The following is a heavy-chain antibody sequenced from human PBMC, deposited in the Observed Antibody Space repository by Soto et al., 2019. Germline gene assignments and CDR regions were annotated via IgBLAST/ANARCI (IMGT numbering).Heavy chain of an antibody. CDR2: IYYSGST. V-gene: IGHV4-39*01. CDR1: GGSISSSSYY. CDR3: ARPTTVTTLDY. D-gene: IGHD4-17*01. Sequence: PSETLSLTCTVSGGSISSSSYYWGWIRQPPGKGLEWIGSIYYSGSTYYNPSLKSRVTISVDTSKNQFSLKLSSVTAADTAVYYCARPTTVTTLDYWGQGTLVTVSS. J-gene: IGHJ4*02.